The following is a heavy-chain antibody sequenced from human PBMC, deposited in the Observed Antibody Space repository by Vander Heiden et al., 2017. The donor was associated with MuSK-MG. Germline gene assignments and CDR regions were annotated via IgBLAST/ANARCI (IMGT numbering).Heavy chain of an antibody. CDR3: ARMTDHTAMATDTYYYYYYMDV. Sequence: QLQLQESGPGLVKPSETLSLTCTVSGGSISSSSYYWGWIRQPPGKGLEWIGSIYYSGSTYYNPSLKSRVTISVDTSKNQFSLKLSSVTAADTAVYYCARMTDHTAMATDTYYYYYYMDVWGKGTTVTVYS. CDR1: GGSISSSSYY. D-gene: IGHD5-18*01. CDR2: IYYSGST. V-gene: IGHV4-39*01. J-gene: IGHJ6*03.